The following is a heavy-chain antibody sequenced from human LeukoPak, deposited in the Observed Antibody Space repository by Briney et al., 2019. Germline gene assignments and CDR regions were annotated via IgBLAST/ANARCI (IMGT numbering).Heavy chain of an antibody. J-gene: IGHJ4*02. D-gene: IGHD6-13*01. CDR3: ARDSAGNDY. V-gene: IGHV3-7*01. Sequence: PGGPLSLSCAASGFTFITYWMSGVRQAPGRGLEWMANIERDGSEKYYVDSVKSRFTISRDKAKNSLYLQMNSLRAEDTAMYYCARDSAGNDYWGQGTLVTVSS. CDR2: IERDGSEK. CDR1: GFTFITYW.